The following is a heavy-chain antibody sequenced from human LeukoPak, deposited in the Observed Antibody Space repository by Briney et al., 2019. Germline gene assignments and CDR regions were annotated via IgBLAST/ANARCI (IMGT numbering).Heavy chain of an antibody. V-gene: IGHV4-34*01. Sequence: SETLSLTCTVSGGSISSYYWSWIRQPPGKGLEWIGEINHSGSTNYNPSLKSRVTISVDTSKNQFSLKLSSVTAADTAVYYCARGDVVVAATDYYYYGMDVWGQGTTVTVSS. CDR1: GGSISSYY. J-gene: IGHJ6*02. D-gene: IGHD2-15*01. CDR3: ARGDVVVAATDYYYYGMDV. CDR2: INHSGST.